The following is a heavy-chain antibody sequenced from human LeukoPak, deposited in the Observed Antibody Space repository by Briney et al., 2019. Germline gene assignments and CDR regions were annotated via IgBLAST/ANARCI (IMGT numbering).Heavy chain of an antibody. CDR3: ARSPGNSRSWY. V-gene: IGHV1-2*02. J-gene: IGHJ4*02. CDR2: INPNSGGT. D-gene: IGHD6-13*01. CDR1: VYTFTPYY. Sequence: ASVNVSYTPSVYTFTPYYMHWVRQAPGQRREGMGWINPNSGGTNYAQKFQGRVTMTRNTSISTAYMELSRLRSDDTAVYYCARSPGNSRSWYWGQGTLVTVSS.